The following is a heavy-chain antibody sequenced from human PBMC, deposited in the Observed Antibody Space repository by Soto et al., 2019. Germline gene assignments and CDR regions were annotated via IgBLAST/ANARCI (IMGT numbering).Heavy chain of an antibody. CDR2: ISRFSDRT. CDR1: GFNFNSYT. J-gene: IGHJ4*02. Sequence: PGGSLRLSCSASGFNFNSYTMNWVRQAPGKGLEWVSSISRFSDRTYYADSVKGRFAIFRANAENSVYLQVNSLRAEDTAVYYCARAGAYFGEFDYFDYWGQGTPVTVSS. V-gene: IGHV3-21*06. CDR3: ARAGAYFGEFDYFDY. D-gene: IGHD3-10*01.